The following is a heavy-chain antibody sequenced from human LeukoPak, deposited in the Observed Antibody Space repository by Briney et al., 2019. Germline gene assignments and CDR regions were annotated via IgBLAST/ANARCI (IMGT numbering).Heavy chain of an antibody. CDR3: ARDRPMVRGVIMDYYYYYMDV. J-gene: IGHJ6*03. D-gene: IGHD3-10*01. V-gene: IGHV3-74*01. CDR2: INSDGSST. CDR1: GFTFSSYW. Sequence: GGSLRLSCAASGFTFSSYWMHWVRQAPGKGLVWVSRINSDGSSTSYADSVKGRFTISRDNAKNTLYLQMNSLRAEDTAVYYCARDRPMVRGVIMDYYYYYMDVWGKGTTVTVSS.